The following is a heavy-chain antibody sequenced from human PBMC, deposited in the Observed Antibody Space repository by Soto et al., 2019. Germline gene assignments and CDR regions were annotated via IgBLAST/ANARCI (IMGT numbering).Heavy chain of an antibody. Sequence: EVQLVESGGGLVQPGGSLRLSCAASGFTFSSYWMSWVRQAPGKGLVWVANIKQDGSEKYYVDSVKGRFTISRDNAKNALYLPMNSLSAEDTAVYYCAREDSSSWDGDNWFDPWGQGTLVTVSS. J-gene: IGHJ5*02. CDR2: IKQDGSEK. CDR1: GFTFSSYW. CDR3: AREDSSSWDGDNWFDP. D-gene: IGHD6-13*01. V-gene: IGHV3-7*01.